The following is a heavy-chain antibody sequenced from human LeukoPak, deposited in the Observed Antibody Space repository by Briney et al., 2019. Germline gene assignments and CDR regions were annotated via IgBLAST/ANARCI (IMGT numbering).Heavy chain of an antibody. CDR2: IYYSGST. J-gene: IGHJ4*02. CDR1: GGSISSRSYY. V-gene: IGHV4-39*01. Sequence: NPSETLSLTCTGSGGSISSRSYYWGWIRQPPGKGLEWIGSIYYSGSTYYNPSLRSRVTISVDTSKNQFSLKLSSVTAADTAVYYCARHYGSSGYFYSGDYWGQGTLVTVSS. D-gene: IGHD3-22*01. CDR3: ARHYGSSGYFYSGDY.